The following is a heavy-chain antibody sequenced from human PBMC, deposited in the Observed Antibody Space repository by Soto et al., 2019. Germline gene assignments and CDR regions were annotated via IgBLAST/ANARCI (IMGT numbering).Heavy chain of an antibody. CDR3: AKATSATCTGSICYSFDY. D-gene: IGHD2-21*01. CDR2: FSGGRDTT. Sequence: VQLLESGGGLVQPGGSLRLSCVASGFTFSSSAMSWVRQAPGQRLEWVATFSGGRDTTWHADSVKGRFTVSRDSSKNTLSLQMNSLRPADTALYYCAKATSATCTGSICYSFDYWGQGTRVTVSS. V-gene: IGHV3-23*01. CDR1: GFTFSSSA. J-gene: IGHJ4*02.